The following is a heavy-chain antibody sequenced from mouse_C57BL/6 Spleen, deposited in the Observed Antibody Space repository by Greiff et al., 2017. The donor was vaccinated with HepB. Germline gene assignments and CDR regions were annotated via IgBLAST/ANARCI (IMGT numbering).Heavy chain of an antibody. CDR3: ARKDYGGGWYFDV. V-gene: IGHV1-80*01. J-gene: IGHJ1*03. CDR2: IYPGDGDT. Sequence: VKLQESGAELVKPGASVKISCKASGYAFSSYWMNWVKQRPGKGLEWIGQIYPGDGDTNYNGKFKGKATLTADKSSSTAYMQLSSLTSEDSAVYFCARKDYGGGWYFDVWGTGTTVTVSS. CDR1: GYAFSSYW. D-gene: IGHD2-4*01.